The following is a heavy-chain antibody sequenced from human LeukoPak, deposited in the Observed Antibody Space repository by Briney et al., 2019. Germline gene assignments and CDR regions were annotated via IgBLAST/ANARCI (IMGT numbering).Heavy chain of an antibody. D-gene: IGHD2-15*01. CDR1: GGTFSSYA. CDR3: ARFGREDCSGGSCYSTDAFDI. CDR2: IIPIFGTA. V-gene: IGHV1-69*05. J-gene: IGHJ3*02. Sequence: ASVKVSCKASGGTFSSYAISWVRQAPGQGLEWMGGIIPIFGTANYAQKFQGRVTITTDESTSTAYMELSSLRSEDTAVYYCARFGREDCSGGSCYSTDAFDIWGQGTMVTVSS.